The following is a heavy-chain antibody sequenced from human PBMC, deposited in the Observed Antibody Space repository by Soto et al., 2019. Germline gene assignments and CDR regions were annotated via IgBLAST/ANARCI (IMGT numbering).Heavy chain of an antibody. Sequence: EVQLVESGGGLVKPGGSLTLSCAASGFTFSNAWMNWVRQAPGKGLEWVGRIKSKADGGTTDYVAPVKGRFTISRDDSKTTLFLQISSLKTEDTAVYYCTTWTYPGPAWGQGTMVTVSS. CDR1: GFTFSNAW. D-gene: IGHD2-2*01. V-gene: IGHV3-15*07. J-gene: IGHJ3*01. CDR2: IKSKADGGTT. CDR3: TTWTYPGPA.